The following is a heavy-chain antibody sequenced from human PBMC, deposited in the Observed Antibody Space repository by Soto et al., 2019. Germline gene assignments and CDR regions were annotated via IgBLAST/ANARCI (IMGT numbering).Heavy chain of an antibody. V-gene: IGHV4-59*01. CDR2: IYYSGST. CDR3: ARAPGIRGWGGGYFHH. D-gene: IGHD3-16*01. CDR1: GDSISSYY. J-gene: IGHJ1*01. Sequence: QVQLQESGPGLVKPSETLSLTCTVSGDSISSYYWSWIRQPPGKGLEWIGYIYYSGSTNYNPSLKGRVTISVETPKNQFPLKLGSGTAAETAVYYCARAPGIRGWGGGYFHHWGQGSLVTVSS.